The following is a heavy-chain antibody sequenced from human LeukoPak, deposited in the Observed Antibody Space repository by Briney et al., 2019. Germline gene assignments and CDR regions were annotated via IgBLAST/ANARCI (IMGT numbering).Heavy chain of an antibody. Sequence: SETLSLTCTVSSGSIRSYYWSWIRQPPGKGLEWIGYIYGSGSTNFNPSLKSRVTMSVDTSKNQFSLKLSSVTAADTAVYYCAREREGLGYCSSTSCYHPYYYYYYMDVWGKGTTVTVSS. J-gene: IGHJ6*03. D-gene: IGHD2-2*01. CDR3: AREREGLGYCSSTSCYHPYYYYYYMDV. CDR2: IYGSGST. V-gene: IGHV4-59*12. CDR1: SGSIRSYY.